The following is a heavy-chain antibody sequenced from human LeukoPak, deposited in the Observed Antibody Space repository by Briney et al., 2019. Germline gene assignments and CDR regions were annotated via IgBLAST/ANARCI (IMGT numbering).Heavy chain of an antibody. CDR1: GFTFSCYG. V-gene: IGHV3-23*01. Sequence: GGSLRLSSAASGFTFSCYGMSWVRQAPGKGLEWVSAISGSGGSTYYADFVKGRFTISRDNSKNTLYLQMNSLRAEDTAVYCCARRVGYLTMIVVVTYFDYWGEGTLVTVS. J-gene: IGHJ4*02. CDR3: ARRVGYLTMIVVVTYFDY. CDR2: ISGSGGST. D-gene: IGHD3-22*01.